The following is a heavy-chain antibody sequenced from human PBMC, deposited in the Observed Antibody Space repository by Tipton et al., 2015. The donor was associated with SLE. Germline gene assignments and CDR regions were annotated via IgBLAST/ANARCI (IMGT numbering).Heavy chain of an antibody. CDR2: IYYTGTT. CDR3: ASFDPDY. Sequence: LRLSCSISGSSITSSSHYWGCIRQPPGKGLEWIGSIYYTGTTYYNPSLKSRVTISVDTSKNQFSLKLTSGTAADTAVYYCASFDPDYWGQGTLVTVSS. CDR1: GSSITSSSHY. V-gene: IGHV4-39*07. J-gene: IGHJ4*02.